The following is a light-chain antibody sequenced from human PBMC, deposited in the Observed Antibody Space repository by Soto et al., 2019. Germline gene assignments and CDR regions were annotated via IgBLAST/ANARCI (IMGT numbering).Light chain of an antibody. CDR3: SSFAVNNNLV. J-gene: IGLJ2*01. CDR2: EVS. Sequence: QSALTQPHSASGSPGQSVTISCTGTSSDVGGYNYVSWYQQHPGKAPKLMISEVSKRPSGVPDRFSGTNSGNTASLTVSWLQAEDEADYYCSSFAVNNNLVFGGGTKLTVL. V-gene: IGLV2-8*01. CDR1: SSDVGGYNY.